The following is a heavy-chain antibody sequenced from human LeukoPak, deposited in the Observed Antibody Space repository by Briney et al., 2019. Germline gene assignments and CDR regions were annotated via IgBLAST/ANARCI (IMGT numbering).Heavy chain of an antibody. V-gene: IGHV4-34*01. CDR1: GGSFSGYY. CDR2: INHSGST. CDR3: ARGDIPIPQLMDV. D-gene: IGHD2-2*01. J-gene: IGHJ6*03. Sequence: PSETLSLTCAVYGGSFSGYYWSWIRQPPGKGLEWIGEINHSGSTNYNPSLKSRVTISVDTSKNQFSLKLSSVTAADTAVYYCARGDIPIPQLMDVWRKGTTVTVSS.